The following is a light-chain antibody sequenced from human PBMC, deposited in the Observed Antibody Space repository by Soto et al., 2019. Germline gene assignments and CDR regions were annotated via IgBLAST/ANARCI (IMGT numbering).Light chain of an antibody. Sequence: DIPMTQSPSSLSASVGDRLTITCRASQSISIFLNWYQQKPGKAPKLLIYAASSLQSGVPSRFSGSGSGTDFTLTISSLQPEDFATYYCQQSYSTPYTFGQGTKLEIK. CDR2: AAS. J-gene: IGKJ2*01. CDR3: QQSYSTPYT. CDR1: QSISIF. V-gene: IGKV1-39*01.